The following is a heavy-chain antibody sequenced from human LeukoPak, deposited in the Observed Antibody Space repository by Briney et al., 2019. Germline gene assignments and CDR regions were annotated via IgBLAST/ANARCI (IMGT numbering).Heavy chain of an antibody. CDR3: ARRGMPGSYGYAKDFDY. Sequence: GGSLRLSCAASGFTFSSYSMNWVRQAPGKGLEWVSSISTSSSYIYYADSVKGRFTISRDNAKNSLYLQMNSLRAEDTAVYYCARRGMPGSYGYAKDFDYWGQGTLVTVSS. CDR1: GFTFSSYS. CDR2: ISTSSSYI. D-gene: IGHD5-18*01. J-gene: IGHJ4*02. V-gene: IGHV3-21*01.